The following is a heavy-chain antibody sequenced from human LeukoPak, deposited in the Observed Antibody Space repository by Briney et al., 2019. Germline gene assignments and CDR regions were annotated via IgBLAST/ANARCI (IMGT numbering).Heavy chain of an antibody. D-gene: IGHD2-15*01. CDR1: GASISSYY. CDR2: IYYSGST. V-gene: IGHV4-59*08. J-gene: IGHJ6*03. Sequence: SETLSLTCTVSGASISSYYWSWIRQPPGKGLEWIGYIYYSGSTNYNPSLKSRVTISVDTSKNQFSLKLSSVTAADTAVYYCARQWWRGYYMDVWGKGTTVTVSS. CDR3: ARQWWRGYYMDV.